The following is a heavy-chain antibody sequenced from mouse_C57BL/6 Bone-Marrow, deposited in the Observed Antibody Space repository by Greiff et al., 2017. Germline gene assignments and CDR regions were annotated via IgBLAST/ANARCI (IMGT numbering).Heavy chain of an antibody. Sequence: ESGPGLVKPSQSLSLTCSVTGYSITSGYYWNWIRQFPGNKLEWMGYISYDGSNNYNPSLKNRISITRDTSKNQFFLKLNSVTTEDTATYYCARAAPFITTVVAHWYFDVWGTGTTVTVSS. V-gene: IGHV3-6*01. CDR1: GYSITSGYY. CDR2: ISYDGSN. CDR3: ARAAPFITTVVAHWYFDV. J-gene: IGHJ1*03. D-gene: IGHD1-1*01.